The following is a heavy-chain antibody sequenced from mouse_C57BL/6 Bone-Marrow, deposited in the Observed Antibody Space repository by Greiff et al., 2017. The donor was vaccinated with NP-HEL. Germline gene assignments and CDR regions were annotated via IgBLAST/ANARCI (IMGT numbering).Heavy chain of an antibody. CDR1: GFTFSSYA. CDR3: ARCDYYPFFDY. Sequence: EVKVVESGGGLVKPGGSLKLSCAASGFTFSSYAMSWVRQTPEKRLEWVATISDGGSYTYYPDNVKGRFTISRDNAKNNLYLQMSQLKSEDTAMYYCARCDYYPFFDYWGQGTTLTVSS. CDR2: ISDGGSYT. D-gene: IGHD1-1*01. V-gene: IGHV5-4*03. J-gene: IGHJ2*01.